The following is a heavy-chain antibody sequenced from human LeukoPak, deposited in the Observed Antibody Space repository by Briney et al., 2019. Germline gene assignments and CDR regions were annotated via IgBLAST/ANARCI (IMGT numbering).Heavy chain of an antibody. CDR2: ISGSGGDT. Sequence: GGSLRLSRAASGFTFNTYTMNWVRQAPGKGPEWVSAISGSGGDTYYADSVKGRFTISRDNSKNTLYLQMNSLRAEDTAVYYCAKKGATTGDFDYWGQGTLVTVSS. D-gene: IGHD1-26*01. V-gene: IGHV3-23*01. CDR3: AKKGATTGDFDY. CDR1: GFTFNTYT. J-gene: IGHJ4*02.